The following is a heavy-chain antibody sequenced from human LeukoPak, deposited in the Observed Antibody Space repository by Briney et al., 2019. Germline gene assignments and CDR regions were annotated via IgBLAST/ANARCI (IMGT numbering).Heavy chain of an antibody. CDR1: GGAFSSYA. D-gene: IGHD2-2*01. CDR3: ATGPYQLLPNWFYP. CDR2: IIPIFGTA. Sequence: SVKVSCKASGGAFSSYAISWVRQAPGQGLEWMGGIIPIFGTANYAQKFQGRVTITADESTSTAYMELSSLRSEDTAVYYCATGPYQLLPNWFYPKRRGTLVTVSS. V-gene: IGHV1-69*13. J-gene: IGHJ5*02.